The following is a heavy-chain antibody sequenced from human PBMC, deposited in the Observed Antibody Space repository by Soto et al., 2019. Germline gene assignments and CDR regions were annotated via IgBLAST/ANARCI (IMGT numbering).Heavy chain of an antibody. CDR1: GFTFSSYA. CDR3: ARRSSGWYFDY. J-gene: IGHJ4*02. Sequence: GGSLRLSCATSGFTFSSYAMSWVRQAPGKGLEWVSAISGSGGSTYYADSVKGRFTISRDNSKNTLYLQMNSLRAEDTAVYYCARRSSGWYFDYWGQGTLVTVSS. V-gene: IGHV3-23*01. D-gene: IGHD6-19*01. CDR2: ISGSGGST.